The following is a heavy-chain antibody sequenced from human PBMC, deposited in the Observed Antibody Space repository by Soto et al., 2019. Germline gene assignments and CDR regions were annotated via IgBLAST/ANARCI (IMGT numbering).Heavy chain of an antibody. J-gene: IGHJ2*01. D-gene: IGHD5-12*01. CDR2: IDTSSTFI. CDR1: GFTFNTYS. Sequence: EVQLVESGGGLVKPGGSLRLSCAASGFTFNTYSMNWVRQAPGKGLEWVSSIDTSSTFIYYGGSLKGRFTISRDNAKNSLYLQMNNLKAEDTAVYYCGRDGEYSDYENWYFDLWGRGTLVTVSS. CDR3: GRDGEYSDYENWYFDL. V-gene: IGHV3-21*04.